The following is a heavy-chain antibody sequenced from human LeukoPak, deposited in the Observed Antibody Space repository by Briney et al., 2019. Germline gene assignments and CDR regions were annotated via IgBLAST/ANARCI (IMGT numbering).Heavy chain of an antibody. CDR1: GFTVSSNY. V-gene: IGHV3-53*01. J-gene: IGHJ4*02. Sequence: GGSLRLSCAVSGFTVSSNYMSWVRQAPGKGLEWVSIIYSGGYTFYADSVKGRFTISRDNSKNALYLQMNSLRAEDTAVYYCARTAAGTFFDYWGQGTLVTVSS. D-gene: IGHD6-13*01. CDR3: ARTAAGTFFDY. CDR2: IYSGGYT.